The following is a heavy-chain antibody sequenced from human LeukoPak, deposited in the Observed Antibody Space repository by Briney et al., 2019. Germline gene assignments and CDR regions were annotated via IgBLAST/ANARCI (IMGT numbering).Heavy chain of an antibody. CDR1: GFTFSSYA. CDR2: ISGSGGSK. V-gene: IGHV3-23*01. J-gene: IGHJ4*02. D-gene: IGHD1-26*01. CDR3: ARGGGYYAIDY. Sequence: GGSLRLSCAASGFTFSSYAMSWVRQAPGKGLGWVSAISGSGGSKYYAVAVKGRFTITRDNSKNKLYLQMISLRAEDTAVYYCARGGGYYAIDYWGQGTLVTVSS.